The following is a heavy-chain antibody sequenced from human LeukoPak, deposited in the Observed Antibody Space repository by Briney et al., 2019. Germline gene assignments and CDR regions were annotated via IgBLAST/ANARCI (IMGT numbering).Heavy chain of an antibody. Sequence: SVKVSCKASGGTFTSYAISWVRQAPGQGLEWMGGIIPIFGTANYAQKFQGRVTITADESTSTAYMELSSLSSEDKAVYYCARAKVFPNDYWGQGTLVTVSS. D-gene: IGHD2-21*01. CDR1: GGTFTSYA. CDR2: IIPIFGTA. CDR3: ARAKVFPNDY. V-gene: IGHV1-69*13. J-gene: IGHJ4*02.